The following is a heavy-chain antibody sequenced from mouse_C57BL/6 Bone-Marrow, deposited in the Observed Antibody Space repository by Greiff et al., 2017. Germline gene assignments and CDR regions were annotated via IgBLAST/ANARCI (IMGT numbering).Heavy chain of an antibody. CDR2: IWTGGGT. V-gene: IGHV2-9-1*01. CDR1: GFSLTSYA. D-gene: IGHD2-3*01. J-gene: IGHJ4*01. CDR3: ARNYDGQGYAMDY. Sequence: QVQLKESGPGLVAPSPSLSITCTVSGFSLTSYAISWVRQPPGKGLEWLGVIWTGGGTNYNSALKSRLSISKDNSKSQVFLKMNSLQTDDTARYYCARNYDGQGYAMDYWGQGTSVTVAS.